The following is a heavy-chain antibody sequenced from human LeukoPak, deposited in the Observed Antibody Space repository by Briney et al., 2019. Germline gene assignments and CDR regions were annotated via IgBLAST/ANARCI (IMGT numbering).Heavy chain of an antibody. CDR1: GFTFSSYS. J-gene: IGHJ4*02. CDR3: AKESIAAAGTSLNYFDY. D-gene: IGHD6-13*01. CDR2: ISGSGGST. V-gene: IGHV3-23*01. Sequence: GGSLRLSCAASGFTFSSYSMNWVRQAPGKGLEWVSAISGSGGSTYYADSVKGRFTISRDNSKNTLYLQMNSLRAEDTAVYYCAKESIAAAGTSLNYFDYWGQGTLVTVSS.